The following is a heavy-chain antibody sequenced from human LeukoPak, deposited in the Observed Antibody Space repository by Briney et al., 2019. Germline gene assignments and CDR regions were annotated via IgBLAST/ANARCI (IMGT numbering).Heavy chain of an antibody. CDR2: LFSGGST. CDR3: AKPAGQQLVYYFDY. J-gene: IGHJ4*02. V-gene: IGHV3-53*01. CDR1: GFTVSSNY. Sequence: GGSLRLSCAASGFTVSSNYMSWVRQAPGKGLEWVSVLFSGGSTYYADSVKGRFTISRDNSKNTLSLQMNSLRAEDTALYYCAKPAGQQLVYYFDYWGQGTLVTVSS. D-gene: IGHD6-13*01.